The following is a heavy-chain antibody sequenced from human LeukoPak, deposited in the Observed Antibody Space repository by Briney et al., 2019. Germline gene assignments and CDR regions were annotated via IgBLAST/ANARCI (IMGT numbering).Heavy chain of an antibody. CDR3: ARIGGSCYSGCDYFDY. V-gene: IGHV3-7*03. J-gene: IGHJ4*02. Sequence: PGGSLRLSCAASGFTFSSYWMSWVRQAPGKGLEWVANIKQDGSETYYVDSVKGRFTISRDNAKNSLYLQMNSLRAEDTAVYYCARIGGSCYSGCDYFDYWGQGTLVTVSS. CDR1: GFTFSSYW. CDR2: IKQDGSET. D-gene: IGHD2-15*01.